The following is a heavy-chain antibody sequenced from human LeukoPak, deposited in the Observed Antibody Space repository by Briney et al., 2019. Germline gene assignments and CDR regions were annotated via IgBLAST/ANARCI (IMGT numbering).Heavy chain of an antibody. CDR1: GFTFSSYG. V-gene: IGHV3-30*02. D-gene: IGHD3-3*01. CDR2: IRYDGSNK. Sequence: PGGSLRLSCAASGFTFSSYGMHWVRQAPGKGLEWVAFIRYDGSNKYYADSVKGRFTISRDNSKNTLYLQMNSLRAEDTAVYYCAKPSKEWFDYYYFDYWGXGTLVTVSS. J-gene: IGHJ4*01. CDR3: AKPSKEWFDYYYFDY.